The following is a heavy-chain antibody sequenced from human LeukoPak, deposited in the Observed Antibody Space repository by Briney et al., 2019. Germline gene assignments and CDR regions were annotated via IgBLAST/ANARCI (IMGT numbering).Heavy chain of an antibody. J-gene: IGHJ4*02. CDR2: IKQDRSEK. CDR1: GFTFSNYW. CDR3: ARVYSSLWAPSFDY. V-gene: IGHV3-7*05. D-gene: IGHD3-22*01. Sequence: PGGSLRLSCAASGFTFSNYWMNWVRQAPGKGLEWVANIKQDRSEKYYVDSVKGRFTISRDNAKNSLFLQMNSLRAEDTAVYYCARVYSSLWAPSFDYWGQGALVTVTS.